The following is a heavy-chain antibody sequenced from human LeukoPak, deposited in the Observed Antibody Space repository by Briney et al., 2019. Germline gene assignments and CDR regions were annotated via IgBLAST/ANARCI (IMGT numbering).Heavy chain of an antibody. V-gene: IGHV3-66*01. J-gene: IGHJ5*02. Sequence: GGSLRLSCTASGFTVSSNYMSWVRQAPGKGLEWVSVIYSGGSTYYADSVKGRFTISRDNSKNTLYLQMNSLRAEDTAVYYCARDGYNGPLCWFDPWGQGTLVTVSS. CDR2: IYSGGST. CDR3: ARDGYNGPLCWFDP. D-gene: IGHD5-24*01. CDR1: GFTVSSNY.